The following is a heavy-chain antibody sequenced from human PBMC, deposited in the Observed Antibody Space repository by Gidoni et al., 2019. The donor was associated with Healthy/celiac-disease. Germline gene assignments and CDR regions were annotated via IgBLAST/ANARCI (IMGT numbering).Heavy chain of an antibody. CDR3: ARALDGYLAFDP. D-gene: IGHD5-12*01. CDR2: IIPILGIA. V-gene: IGHV1-69*04. CDR1: GGTFSSYA. Sequence: QVQLVQSGAEVKKPGSSVKVSCKASGGTFSSYAISWVRQAPGQGLEWMGRIIPILGIANYAQKFQGRVTITADKSTSTAYMELSSLRSEDTAVYYCARALDGYLAFDPWGQGTLVTVSS. J-gene: IGHJ5*02.